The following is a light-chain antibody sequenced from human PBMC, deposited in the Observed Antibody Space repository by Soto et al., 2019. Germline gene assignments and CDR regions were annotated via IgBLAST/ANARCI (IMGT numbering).Light chain of an antibody. J-gene: IGKJ1*01. CDR2: GAS. V-gene: IGKV3-15*01. CDR1: QSVTSN. Sequence: EIVMTQSPATLSVTQGERATLSCRASQSVTSNLAWYQQKPGQAPRLLIYGASTSATGIPARFSGSGSGTEFTLTISSLQSEDFAVYYCQQYNNWPPRGTFGQGTKVEIK. CDR3: QQYNNWPPRGT.